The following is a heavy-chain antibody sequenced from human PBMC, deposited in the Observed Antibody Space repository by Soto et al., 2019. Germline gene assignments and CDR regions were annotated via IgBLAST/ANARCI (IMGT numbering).Heavy chain of an antibody. CDR1: GFSVSSNY. V-gene: IGHV3-53*01. Sequence: EVQLGESGGGWIQPGGSLRLSWAASGFSVSSNYMSWVRQAPGKGLARVAVIYSGGSTYYADSVKGRFTVSRKNPKNTLYLQMNSLRAEDPAVYYCARGIVGAPDAFDIWGQGTMVTVSS. D-gene: IGHD1-26*01. CDR2: IYSGGST. CDR3: ARGIVGAPDAFDI. J-gene: IGHJ3*02.